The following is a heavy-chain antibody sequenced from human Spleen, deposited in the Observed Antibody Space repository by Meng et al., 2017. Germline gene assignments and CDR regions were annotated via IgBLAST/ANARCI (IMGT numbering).Heavy chain of an antibody. CDR1: GDSIRSSNYY. Sequence: QLQLQESGPGLVRPSETLSLICPLSGDSIRSSNYYWGWIRQPPGKGLEWIGSMYYSGNIYYNPSLKSRVTISVDTSKNQFSLKVTSVTAADTAVFYCARHKGYSYGYLYFDYWGQGTLVTVSS. CDR3: ARHKGYSYGYLYFDY. CDR2: MYYSGNI. V-gene: IGHV4-39*01. D-gene: IGHD5-18*01. J-gene: IGHJ4*02.